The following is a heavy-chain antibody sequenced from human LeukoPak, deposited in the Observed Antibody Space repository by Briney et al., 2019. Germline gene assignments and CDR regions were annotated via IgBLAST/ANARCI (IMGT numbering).Heavy chain of an antibody. J-gene: IGHJ6*03. Sequence: GGSLRLSCAASGFTFSGYSMNWVRQAPGKGLEWVSSISSSSSYIYNADSVKGRFTISRDNAKNSLYLQMNSLRAEDTAVYYCARSSRDGYNLIGYMDVWGKGTTVTVSS. CDR2: ISSSSSYI. CDR3: ARSSRDGYNLIGYMDV. V-gene: IGHV3-21*01. D-gene: IGHD5-24*01. CDR1: GFTFSGYS.